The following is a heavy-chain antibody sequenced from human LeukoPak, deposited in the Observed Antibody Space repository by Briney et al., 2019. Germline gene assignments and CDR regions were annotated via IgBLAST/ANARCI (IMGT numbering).Heavy chain of an antibody. CDR2: ISSSSSYI. CDR1: GFTFSSYS. D-gene: IGHD1-14*01. CDR3: ARSGAEHRYGFDP. J-gene: IGHJ5*02. V-gene: IGHV3-21*01. Sequence: GGSLRLSCAASGFTFSSYSMNWVRQAPGKGLEWVSCISSSSSYIYYADSVKGRFTISRDDAKNLLFLQMNSLRAEDTAVYYCARSGAEHRYGFDPWGQGTLVTVSS.